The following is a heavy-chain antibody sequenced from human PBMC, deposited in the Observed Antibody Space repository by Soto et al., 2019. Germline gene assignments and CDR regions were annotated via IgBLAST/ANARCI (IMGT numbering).Heavy chain of an antibody. D-gene: IGHD3-10*01. CDR3: ARGPVRGGSKRTRDYYGMDV. V-gene: IGHV5-51*01. CDR2: IYPGDSDT. Sequence: GESLKISCKGSGYNFTSYWIGWVRQMPGKGLECMGIIYPGDSDTRYSPSFQGQVTISADKSISTAYLQWSSLKASDTAMYYCARGPVRGGSKRTRDYYGMDVWGQGSTVTVSS. CDR1: GYNFTSYW. J-gene: IGHJ6*02.